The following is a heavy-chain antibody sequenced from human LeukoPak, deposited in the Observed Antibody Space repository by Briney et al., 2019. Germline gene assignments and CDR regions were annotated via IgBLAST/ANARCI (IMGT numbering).Heavy chain of an antibody. CDR2: IPGSGDRT. Sequence: GGSLRLSCAASGFTFNNYAMSWVRQAPGKGLEWVSAIPGSGDRTYYADSVRGRFTISRDNSKNTLYLQMNNLRAEDTAVYYCAKHYLGASGNYNFDYWGQGTLVTVSS. CDR1: GFTFNNYA. J-gene: IGHJ4*02. D-gene: IGHD1-26*01. V-gene: IGHV3-23*01. CDR3: AKHYLGASGNYNFDY.